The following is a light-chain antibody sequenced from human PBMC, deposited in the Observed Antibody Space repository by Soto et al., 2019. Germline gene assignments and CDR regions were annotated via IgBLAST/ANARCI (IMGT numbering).Light chain of an antibody. V-gene: IGLV1-40*01. J-gene: IGLJ2*01. Sequence: QSVLTQPPSVSGAPGQRVTISCTGSSSNIGAGYDVHWYQQLPGTAPKLLIYGNSNRPSGVPDRFSGSKSGTSASLAITGLXAXXXXXYXXXSYDSSLSGAVVFGGGTQLTVL. CDR3: XSYDSSLSGAVV. CDR2: GNS. CDR1: SSNIGAGYD.